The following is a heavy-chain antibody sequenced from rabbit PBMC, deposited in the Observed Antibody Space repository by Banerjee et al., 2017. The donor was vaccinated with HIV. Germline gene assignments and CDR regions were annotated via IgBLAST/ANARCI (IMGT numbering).Heavy chain of an antibody. Sequence: QEQLEESGGDLVKPEGSLTLTCTASGFSFSSSYWMCWVRQAPGKGLEWIACIDAGSSGSTYYASWAKGRFTISKTSSTTVTLQMTSLTAADTATYFCARDVYSGYYWAFGLWGQGTLVTVS. CDR2: IDAGSSGST. V-gene: IGHV1S45*01. D-gene: IGHD1-1*01. CDR3: ARDVYSGYYWAFGL. J-gene: IGHJ3*01. CDR1: GFSFSSSYW.